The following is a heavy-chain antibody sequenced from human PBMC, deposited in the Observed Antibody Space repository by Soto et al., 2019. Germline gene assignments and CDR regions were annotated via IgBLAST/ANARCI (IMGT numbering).Heavy chain of an antibody. CDR3: ARGEHYDFWSGYSWDFDY. CDR2: ISSSSSYI. Sequence: GGSLRLSCAASGFTFSSYGMNWVRQAPGKGLEWVSSISSSSSYIYYADSVKGRFTISRDNAKNSLYLQMNSLRAEDTAVYYCARGEHYDFWSGYSWDFDYWGQGTLVTV. J-gene: IGHJ4*02. CDR1: GFTFSSYG. D-gene: IGHD3-3*01. V-gene: IGHV3-21*01.